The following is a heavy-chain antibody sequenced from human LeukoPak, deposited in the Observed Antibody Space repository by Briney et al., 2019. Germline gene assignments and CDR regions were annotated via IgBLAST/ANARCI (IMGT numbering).Heavy chain of an antibody. Sequence: PSETLSLTCTVSGGSISSYYWSWIRQPPGKGLEWIGYIYYSGSTNCNPSLKSRVTISVDTSENQFSLKLSSVTAADTAMYYCARVEYCSGGSCYGSDYWGQGTLVTVSS. J-gene: IGHJ4*02. CDR1: GGSISSYY. CDR2: IYYSGST. CDR3: ARVEYCSGGSCYGSDY. V-gene: IGHV4-59*01. D-gene: IGHD2-15*01.